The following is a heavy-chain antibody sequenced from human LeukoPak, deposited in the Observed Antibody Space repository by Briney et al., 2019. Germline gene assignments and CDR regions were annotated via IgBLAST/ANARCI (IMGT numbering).Heavy chain of an antibody. Sequence: SETLSLTCAVYGGSFSGYHWSWIRQPPGKGLEWIGEINHSGSTNYNPSLKSRVTISVDTSKNQFSLKLSSVTAADTAVYYCARGIEIFGVVTSTEFDYWGQGTLVTVSS. CDR3: ARGIEIFGVVTSTEFDY. V-gene: IGHV4-34*01. J-gene: IGHJ4*02. CDR1: GGSFSGYH. D-gene: IGHD3-3*01. CDR2: INHSGST.